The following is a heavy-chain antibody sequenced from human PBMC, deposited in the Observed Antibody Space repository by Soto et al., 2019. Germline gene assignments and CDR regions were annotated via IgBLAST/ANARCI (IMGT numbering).Heavy chain of an antibody. CDR2: VYRGGST. D-gene: IGHD3-9*01. CDR3: ARGAYFDWLHHFDY. J-gene: IGHJ4*02. Sequence: EVQLVESGGGLVQPGGSLRLSCAASGFIVSDNYMGWVRQAPGKGLEWVSFVYRGGSTYYADSVKGRFSISRDNSKNTLYLPLRSLRVDDTDVYFCARGAYFDWLHHFDYRGQGTLVTVSS. V-gene: IGHV3-66*01. CDR1: GFIVSDNY.